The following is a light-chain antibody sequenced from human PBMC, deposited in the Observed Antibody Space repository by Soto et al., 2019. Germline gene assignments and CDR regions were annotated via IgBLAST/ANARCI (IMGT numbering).Light chain of an antibody. CDR3: QQYYSPPLT. J-gene: IGKJ4*01. Sequence: DIVMTQSPDSLAVSLGERATINCKSSQSVLYSSNNKNYLAWYQQKPGQPPKLLIYWASTRASGVPDRFSGSGSGTDFTLTISRLHAEDVAVYYCQQYYSPPLTFGGGTKVEIK. CDR2: WAS. V-gene: IGKV4-1*01. CDR1: QSVLYSSNNKNY.